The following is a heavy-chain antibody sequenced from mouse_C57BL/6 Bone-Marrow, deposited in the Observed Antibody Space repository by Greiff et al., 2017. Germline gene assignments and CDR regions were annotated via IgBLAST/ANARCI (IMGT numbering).Heavy chain of an antibody. J-gene: IGHJ4*01. Sequence: EVKVVESGGGLVKPGGSLKLSCAASGFTFSSYAMSWVRQTPEKRLEWVATISDGGSYTYYPDNVKGRFTISRDNAKNNLYLQMSHLKSEDTAMYYCARDRDSNYGFCAMDYWGQGTSVTVSS. CDR3: ARDRDSNYGFCAMDY. CDR2: ISDGGSYT. D-gene: IGHD2-5*01. V-gene: IGHV5-4*01. CDR1: GFTFSSYA.